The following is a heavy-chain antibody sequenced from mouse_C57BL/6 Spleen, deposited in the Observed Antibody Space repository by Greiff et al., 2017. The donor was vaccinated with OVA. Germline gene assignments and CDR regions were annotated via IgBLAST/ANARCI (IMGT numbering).Heavy chain of an antibody. J-gene: IGHJ1*03. CDR1: GYTFTSYW. D-gene: IGHD2-4*01. V-gene: IGHV1-69*01. CDR2: IDPSDSYT. CDR3: ARSPYDYDPYWYFDV. Sequence: QVQLQQSGAELVMPGASVKLSCKASGYTFTSYWMHWVKQRPGQGLEWIGEIDPSDSYTNYNQKFKGKSTLTVDKSSSTAYMQLSSLTSEDSAVYYCARSPYDYDPYWYFDVWGTGTTVTVSS.